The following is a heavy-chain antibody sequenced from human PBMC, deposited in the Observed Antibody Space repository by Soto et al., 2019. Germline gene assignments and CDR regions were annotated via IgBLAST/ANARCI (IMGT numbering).Heavy chain of an antibody. D-gene: IGHD1-26*01. J-gene: IGHJ5*02. CDR2: ISGSGFKK. CDR1: GFIFENFG. CDR3: AKNQGVELVPLATVDWFDP. V-gene: IGHV3-23*01. Sequence: GGSLRLCGAASGFIFENFGMSWVRQAPGKGLEWISSISGSGFKKYYADSVKGRFTISRDNSKSTVYLELNNLSAEDTAVYHCAKNQGVELVPLATVDWFDPWGQGSVVTVSS.